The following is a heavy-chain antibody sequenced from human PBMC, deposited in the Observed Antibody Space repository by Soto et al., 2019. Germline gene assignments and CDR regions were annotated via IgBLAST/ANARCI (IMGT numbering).Heavy chain of an antibody. CDR3: ARDRGARTSFDY. V-gene: IGHV4-59*01. CDR2: IYDSGSA. Sequence: SETLSLTCTVSGDSISTYYWTWIRQPPGKGLEWIGYIYDSGSASYNPSLKSRVTISVDTSKNEFALKLRSVTAADTAVYYCARDRGARTSFDYWGQGTLVTVSS. D-gene: IGHD3-10*01. J-gene: IGHJ4*02. CDR1: GDSISTYY.